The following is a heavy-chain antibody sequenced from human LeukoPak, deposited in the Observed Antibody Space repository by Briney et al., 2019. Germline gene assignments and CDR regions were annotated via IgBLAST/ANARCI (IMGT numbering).Heavy chain of an antibody. CDR3: ARDIKLGYCSGGSCYSVFFYYYGMDV. V-gene: IGHV3-21*01. D-gene: IGHD2-15*01. J-gene: IGHJ6*02. Sequence: PGGSLRLSCAASGFTFSSYSMNWVRQAPGKGLEWVSSISSSSSYIYYADSVKGRFTISRDNAKNSLYLQMNSLRAEDTAVYYCARDIKLGYCSGGSCYSVFFYYYGMDVWGQGTTVTVSS. CDR1: GFTFSSYS. CDR2: ISSSSSYI.